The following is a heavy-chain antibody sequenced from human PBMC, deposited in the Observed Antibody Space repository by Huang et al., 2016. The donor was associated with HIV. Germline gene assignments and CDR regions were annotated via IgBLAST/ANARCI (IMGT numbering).Heavy chain of an antibody. CDR1: DYLFTSYA. CDR3: ARAARGDGYQGAFDV. CDR2: INPGNGQI. D-gene: IGHD2-2*03. Sequence: QGQLVQSGAEMKKPGASVKISCKASDYLFTSYAIPWLRRAPGQSLQGMGWINPGNGQIPFSQHCQGRVTISRDTSSNTVFLELSHLRPGDTAVYYCARAARGDGYQGAFDVWGQGTVVTASS. J-gene: IGHJ3*01. V-gene: IGHV1-3*01.